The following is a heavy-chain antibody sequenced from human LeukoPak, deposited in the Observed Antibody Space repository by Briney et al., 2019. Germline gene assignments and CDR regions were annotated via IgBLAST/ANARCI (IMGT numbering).Heavy chain of an antibody. V-gene: IGHV1-18*01. Sequence: GASVKVSCKASGYTFTSYGISWVRQAPGQGLEWMGWISAYNGNTNYAQKLQGRVTMTTNTSTSTAYMELRSLRSDDTAVYYCARAIGIAVAGRYYYYYYMDVWGKGTTVTVSS. CDR2: ISAYNGNT. J-gene: IGHJ6*03. CDR1: GYTFTSYG. D-gene: IGHD6-19*01. CDR3: ARAIGIAVAGRYYYYYYMDV.